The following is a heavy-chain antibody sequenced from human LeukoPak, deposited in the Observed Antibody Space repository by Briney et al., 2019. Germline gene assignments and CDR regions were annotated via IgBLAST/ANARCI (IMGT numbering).Heavy chain of an antibody. V-gene: IGHV1-18*01. CDR2: ISAYNGNT. D-gene: IGHD3-22*01. CDR3: ARAIYYYDSSGYCGPYYYYMDV. J-gene: IGHJ6*03. CDR1: GYTFTSYG. Sequence: ASVKVSCKASGYTFTSYGISWVRQAPGQGLEWMGWISAYNGNTNYAQKLQGRVTMTTDTSTSTAYMELRSLRSDDTAVYYCARAIYYYDSSGYCGPYYYYMDVWGKGTTVTVSS.